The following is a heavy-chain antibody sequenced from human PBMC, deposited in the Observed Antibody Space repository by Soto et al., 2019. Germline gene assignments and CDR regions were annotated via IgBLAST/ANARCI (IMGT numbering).Heavy chain of an antibody. CDR3: ARGLPPGY. CDR2: IYYGVST. CDR1: GVSVTSGSYY. Sequence: QVQLQESGPGLVKPSETLSLTCTVSGVSVTSGSYYWSWIRQPPGKGLEWIGYIYYGVSTKYNPSLKSRVTISVDTSKNQFSLNLSSVTAADTAVYYCARGLPPGYWGQGTLVTVSS. J-gene: IGHJ4*02. V-gene: IGHV4-61*01.